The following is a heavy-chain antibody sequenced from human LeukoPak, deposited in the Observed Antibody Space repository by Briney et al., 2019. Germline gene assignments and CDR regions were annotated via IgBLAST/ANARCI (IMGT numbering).Heavy chain of an antibody. Sequence: PGGSLRLSCAASGLIVRSNYMSWVRQAPGKGLEWVSVIYSGGSIYYADSVKGRFTISRDNSKNTLYLQMNSLRAEDTAVYYCARDPSRGLYYFDHWGQGTLVTVSS. CDR2: IYSGGSI. V-gene: IGHV3-53*01. D-gene: IGHD3/OR15-3a*01. CDR3: ARDPSRGLYYFDH. CDR1: GLIVRSNY. J-gene: IGHJ4*02.